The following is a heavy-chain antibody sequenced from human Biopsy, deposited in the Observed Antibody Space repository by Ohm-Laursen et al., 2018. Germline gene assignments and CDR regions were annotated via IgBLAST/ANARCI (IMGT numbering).Heavy chain of an antibody. Sequence: SLRLSCAASGFTFSDYYMIWIRQAPGKGLGWVSFITNTGRTVYADSVKGRFNISRDNADNALHLQMKSLKAEHTAVYYCARDLYDFCGGCPFDPWGQGALVTVS. D-gene: IGHD3-3*01. V-gene: IGHV3-11*01. CDR1: GFTFSDYY. CDR3: ARDLYDFCGGCPFDP. CDR2: ITNTGRTV. J-gene: IGHJ5*02.